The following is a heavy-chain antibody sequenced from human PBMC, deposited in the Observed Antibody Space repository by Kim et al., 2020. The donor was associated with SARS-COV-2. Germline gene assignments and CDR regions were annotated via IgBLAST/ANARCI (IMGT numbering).Heavy chain of an antibody. CDR3: ARDHCSGGSCYSGGGWFDP. J-gene: IGHJ5*02. CDR2: INTNTGNP. V-gene: IGHV7-4-1*02. CDR1: GYTFTSYA. D-gene: IGHD2-15*01. Sequence: ASVKVSCKASGYTFTSYAMNWVRQAPGQGLEWMGWINTNTGNPTYAQGFTGRFVFSLDTSVSTAYLQISSLKAEDTAVYYCARDHCSGGSCYSGGGWFDPWGQGTLVTVSS.